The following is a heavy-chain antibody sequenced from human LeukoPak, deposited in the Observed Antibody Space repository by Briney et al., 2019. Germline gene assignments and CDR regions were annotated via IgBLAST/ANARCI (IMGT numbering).Heavy chain of an antibody. J-gene: IGHJ4*02. Sequence: GRSLRLSCAASGFTFSSYGMHWVRQAPGKGLEWVAVISYDGSNKYYADSVKGRFTISRDNSKNTLYLQMNSLRAEDTAVYYCAKAGRDSSSSLSDYWGQGTLVTVSS. CDR3: AKAGRDSSSSLSDY. CDR2: ISYDGSNK. CDR1: GFTFSSYG. V-gene: IGHV3-30*18. D-gene: IGHD6-6*01.